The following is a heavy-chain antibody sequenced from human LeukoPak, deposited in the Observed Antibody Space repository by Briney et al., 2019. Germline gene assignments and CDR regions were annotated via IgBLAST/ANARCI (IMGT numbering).Heavy chain of an antibody. J-gene: IGHJ6*03. CDR3: ARDPYSGSYGADYYYYMDV. CDR1: GFTFSTYA. CDR2: ISYDGSDK. V-gene: IGHV3-30*04. D-gene: IGHD1-26*01. Sequence: QTGGSLRLSCAASGFTFSTYAMHWVRQAPGKGLEWVAVISYDGSDKYYADSVKGRFTISRDNSKNTLYLQMNSLRTEDTAVYSCARDPYSGSYGADYYYYMDVWGKGTTVTISS.